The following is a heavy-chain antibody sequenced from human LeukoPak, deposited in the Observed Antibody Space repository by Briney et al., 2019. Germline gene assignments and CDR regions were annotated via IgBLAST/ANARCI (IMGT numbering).Heavy chain of an antibody. CDR2: IYYSGST. D-gene: IGHD3-3*01. V-gene: IGHV4-59*01. Sequence: PETLPATCTVSGGSISSYYWSWIRQPPGKGLEWIGYIYYSGSTNYNPSLESRVTISVDTSKNQFSLKLSSVTAADTAVYYCARAGVVSNPNSYWYFDLWGRNTGLRVSS. CDR3: ARAGVVSNPNSYWYFDL. CDR1: GGSISSYY. J-gene: IGHJ2*01.